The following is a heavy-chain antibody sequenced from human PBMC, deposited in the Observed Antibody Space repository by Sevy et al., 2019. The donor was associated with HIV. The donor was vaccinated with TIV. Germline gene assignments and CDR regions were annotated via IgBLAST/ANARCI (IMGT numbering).Heavy chain of an antibody. J-gene: IGHJ3*02. CDR3: AKDGLDHYDSSGHDAFDI. CDR1: GFTFSSYG. CDR2: ISYDGSNK. Sequence: GGSLRLSCAASGFTFSSYGMHWVRQAPGKGLEWVAVISYDGSNKYYADSVKGRFTISRDNSKNTLYLQMNSLRAEDTAVYYCAKDGLDHYDSSGHDAFDIWGQGTMVTVSS. D-gene: IGHD3-22*01. V-gene: IGHV3-30*18.